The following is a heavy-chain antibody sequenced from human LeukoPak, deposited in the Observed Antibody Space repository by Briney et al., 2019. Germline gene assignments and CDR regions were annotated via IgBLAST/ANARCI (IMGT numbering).Heavy chain of an antibody. CDR3: ARDPHALDF. CDR1: GFSLSTYS. Sequence: GGSLRLSCAASGFSLSTYSMNWVRQAPGKGLEWVSYIHKSGTITYYRDSVKGRFTISRDNAKNSLYLQMNSLRDEDTAVYYCARDPHALDFWGQGTLVTVSS. CDR2: IHKSGTIT. V-gene: IGHV3-48*02. J-gene: IGHJ4*02.